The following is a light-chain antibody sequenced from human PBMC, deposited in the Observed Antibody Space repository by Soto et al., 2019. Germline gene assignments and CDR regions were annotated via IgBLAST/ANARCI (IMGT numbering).Light chain of an antibody. Sequence: EIVLTQSPGTLSLSPGESATLSCETSQGVSSGALAWYQQKPGQAPRLLIYGASNRATGIPDRFSGSGSGTAFTLTISRLAPEDFAVYYCHLFGSSPPYTFGQGTKLEI. V-gene: IGKV3-20*01. CDR1: QGVSSGA. CDR3: HLFGSSPPYT. J-gene: IGKJ2*01. CDR2: GAS.